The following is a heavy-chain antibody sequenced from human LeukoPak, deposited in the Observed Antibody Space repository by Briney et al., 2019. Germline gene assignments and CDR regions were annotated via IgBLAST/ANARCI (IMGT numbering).Heavy chain of an antibody. J-gene: IGHJ4*02. CDR3: ARGRGGVVLTRFDY. Sequence: GGSLRLSCAASGFTFSSYWMSWVRQAPGKGLEWVANIKQDGSEKYYVDSVKGRFTISRDNAKNSLYLQMNSLRAEDTAVYYCARGRGGVVLTRFDYWGQGTLVTVSS. V-gene: IGHV3-7*01. CDR1: GFTFSSYW. D-gene: IGHD3-16*01. CDR2: IKQDGSEK.